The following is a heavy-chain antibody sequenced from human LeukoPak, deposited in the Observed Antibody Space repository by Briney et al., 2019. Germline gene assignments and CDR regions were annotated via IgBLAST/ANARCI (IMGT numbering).Heavy chain of an antibody. Sequence: ASVKVSCKASGYTFTSYDINWVRQATGQGLEWMGWMNPNSGNTGYAQKFQGRVTMTRNTSISTAYMELSSLRSEDTAMYYCARHDVGWESGDYWGQGTLVTVSS. CDR1: GYTFTSYD. CDR2: MNPNSGNT. CDR3: ARHDVGWESGDY. J-gene: IGHJ4*02. D-gene: IGHD3-10*01. V-gene: IGHV1-8*01.